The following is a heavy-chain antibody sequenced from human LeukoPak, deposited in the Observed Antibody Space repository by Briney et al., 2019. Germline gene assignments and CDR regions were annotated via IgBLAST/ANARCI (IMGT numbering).Heavy chain of an antibody. V-gene: IGHV3-23*01. CDR1: GFTFSNYA. J-gene: IGHJ4*02. Sequence: PGGSLRLSCAASGFTFSNYAMTWVRQAPGKGLEWLSAISGTSDNTYYADSVRGRFTISRDNSKNTLYLQVNSLRAEDTAIYYCSKGRTVTGTLALDYWGQGTLVTVSS. D-gene: IGHD6-19*01. CDR3: SKGRTVTGTLALDY. CDR2: ISGTSDNT.